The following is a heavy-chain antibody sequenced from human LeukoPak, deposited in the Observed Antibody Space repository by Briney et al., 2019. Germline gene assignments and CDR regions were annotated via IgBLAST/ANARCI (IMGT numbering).Heavy chain of an antibody. D-gene: IGHD3-10*01. Sequence: ASVKVSCKASGYTLTGYYMHWVRQAPGQGLEWMGWIDPNSGGTNYAQKFQGRVTMTRDTSISTAYMELSRLRSDDTAVYYCARDFTYYYGSGSYYEGPDYWGQGTLVTVSS. J-gene: IGHJ4*02. CDR2: IDPNSGGT. CDR1: GYTLTGYY. V-gene: IGHV1-2*02. CDR3: ARDFTYYYGSGSYYEGPDY.